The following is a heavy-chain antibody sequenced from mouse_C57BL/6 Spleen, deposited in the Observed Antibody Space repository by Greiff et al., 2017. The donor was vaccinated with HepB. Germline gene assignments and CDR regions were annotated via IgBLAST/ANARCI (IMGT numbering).Heavy chain of an antibody. Sequence: DVQLQESGEGLVKPGGSLKLSCAASGFTFSSYAMSWVRQTPEKRLEWVAYISSGGDYIYYADTVKGRFTISRDNARNTLYLQMSSLKSEDTAMYYCTRDDSSGSWFAYWGQGTLVTVSA. J-gene: IGHJ3*01. CDR1: GFTFSSYA. D-gene: IGHD3-2*02. CDR3: TRDDSSGSWFAY. CDR2: ISSGGDYI. V-gene: IGHV5-9-1*02.